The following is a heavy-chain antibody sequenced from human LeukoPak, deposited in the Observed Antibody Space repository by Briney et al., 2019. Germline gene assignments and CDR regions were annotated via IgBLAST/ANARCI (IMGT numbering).Heavy chain of an antibody. CDR1: GGTFSSYA. CDR3: ARSRILTGYSWAGFDRPFDY. Sequence: SVKLSCKASGGTFSSYAISWVRHAPGQGLEWMGGIIPIFGTANYAQKFQGRVTITADESTSTAYMELSSLRSEDTAVYYCARSRILTGYSWAGFDRPFDYWGQGTLVTVSS. CDR2: IIPIFGTA. J-gene: IGHJ4*02. V-gene: IGHV1-69*13. D-gene: IGHD3-9*01.